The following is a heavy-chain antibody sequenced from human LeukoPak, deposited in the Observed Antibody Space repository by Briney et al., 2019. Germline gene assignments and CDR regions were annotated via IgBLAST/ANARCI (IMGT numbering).Heavy chain of an antibody. CDR1: GFTFDDYG. D-gene: IGHD6-13*01. CDR3: ARDAPNPIAAAGHYYYYYYMDV. V-gene: IGHV3-20*04. Sequence: GGSLRLSCAASGFTFDDYGMSWVRQAPGKGLEWVSGINWNGGSTGYADSVKGRFTISRDNAKNSLYLQMNSLTAEDTALYYCARDAPNPIAAAGHYYYYYYMDVWGKGTTVTVSS. CDR2: INWNGGST. J-gene: IGHJ6*03.